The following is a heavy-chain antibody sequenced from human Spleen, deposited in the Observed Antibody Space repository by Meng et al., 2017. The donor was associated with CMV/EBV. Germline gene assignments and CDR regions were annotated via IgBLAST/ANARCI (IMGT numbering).Heavy chain of an antibody. D-gene: IGHD3-16*01. J-gene: IGHJ3*01. V-gene: IGHV2-5*01. CDR1: GFSFNTSGEG. CDR3: AHSLGARGDAFNF. CDR2: IYWNDDK. Sequence: SGPTLVKPTQALTLTCTFSGFSFNTSGEGVGWIRQPPGQALEWLAIIYWNDDKRYRTSLKSRLTITKDTSKNQVVLTMANMDPADTATYYCAHSLGARGDAFNFWGQGTMVTVSS.